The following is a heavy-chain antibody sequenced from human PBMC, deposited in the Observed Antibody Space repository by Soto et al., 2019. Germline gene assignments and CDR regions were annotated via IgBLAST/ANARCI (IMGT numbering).Heavy chain of an antibody. V-gene: IGHV1-18*01. D-gene: IGHD2-15*01. CDR2: RSAYNGNT. Sequence: QVQLVQSGAEVKKPGASVKVSCKASGYTFTSYGISWVRQAPGQGLEWMGWRSAYNGNTNYAQKLQGSVTMTTDTSKSTAYMELRRLRSDDTAVNYCARSATEYCSGGSCYSVRGAFDIGVQGTMVTVSS. CDR1: GYTFTSYG. J-gene: IGHJ3*02. CDR3: ARSATEYCSGGSCYSVRGAFDI.